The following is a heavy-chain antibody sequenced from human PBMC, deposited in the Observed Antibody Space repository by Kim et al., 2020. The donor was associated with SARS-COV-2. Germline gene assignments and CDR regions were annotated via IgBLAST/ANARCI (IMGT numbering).Heavy chain of an antibody. V-gene: IGHV4-59*01. CDR3: ARAGKGGYYYGMDV. Sequence: TPSLRSRVTISVDTSKNQFSLKLSSVTAADTAVYYCARAGKGGYYYGMDVWGQGTTVTVSS. D-gene: IGHD3-16*01. J-gene: IGHJ6*02.